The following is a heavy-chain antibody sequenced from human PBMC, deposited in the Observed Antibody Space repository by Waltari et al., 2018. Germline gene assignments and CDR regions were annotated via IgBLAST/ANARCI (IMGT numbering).Heavy chain of an antibody. CDR3: ARGGASRWLQSHNWFDP. CDR2: INPNSGGT. CDR1: GYTFTGYY. Sequence: QVQLVQSGAEVKKPGASVKVSCKASGYTFTGYYMHWVRQAPGQGLEWMGWINPNSGGTNYAQKFQGRVTMTRDTSISTAYMELSRLRSDDTAMYYCARGGASRWLQSHNWFDPWGQGTLVTVSS. V-gene: IGHV1-2*02. J-gene: IGHJ5*02. D-gene: IGHD5-12*01.